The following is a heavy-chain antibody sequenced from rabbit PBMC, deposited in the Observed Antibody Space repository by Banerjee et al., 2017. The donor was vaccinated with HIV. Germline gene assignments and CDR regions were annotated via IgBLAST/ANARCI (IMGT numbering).Heavy chain of an antibody. CDR2: IISSTGTT. D-gene: IGHD6-1*01. J-gene: IGHJ4*01. Sequence: QEQLVESGGGLVTLGGSLKLSCKAPGIDFSRYYYMCWVRQAPGKGLELIACIISSTGTTRYASWVNGRFTISRSTSLNTVDLKMTSLTAADTATYFCARDGYAGHGYPNLWGPGTLVTVS. CDR3: ARDGYAGHGYPNL. CDR1: GIDFSRYYY. V-gene: IGHV1S43*01.